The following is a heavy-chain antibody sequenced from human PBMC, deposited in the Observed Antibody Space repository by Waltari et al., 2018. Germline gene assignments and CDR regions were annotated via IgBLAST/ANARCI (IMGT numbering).Heavy chain of an antibody. D-gene: IGHD3-22*01. V-gene: IGHV3-7*01. CDR3: ASVDSSAFSRSFDC. Sequence: EVQVVESGGGLVQPGGSLRLSCKGSGFIFSSYWMSWVGQAPGKGLEGVANRNQNGMETKYVDLVKGQCTISRDNAESSLYLQMISLRAEDTAVNYCASVDSSAFSRSFDCWGLGTLVTVSA. CDR1: GFIFSSYW. CDR2: RNQNGMET. J-gene: IGHJ4*02.